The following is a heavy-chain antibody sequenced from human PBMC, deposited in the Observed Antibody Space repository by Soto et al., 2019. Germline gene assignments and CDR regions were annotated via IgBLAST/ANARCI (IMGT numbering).Heavy chain of an antibody. CDR2: ILHSGDII. V-gene: IGHV3-48*03. CDR1: GFKFSSYE. CDR3: ATRLSVSYGPLFDQ. J-gene: IGHJ4*02. Sequence: EVQLVESGGGLVQPGGSLTLACAGSGFKFSSYEMNWVRQAPGKGLEWLSFILHSGDIIYYADSIKGRFTISRDNAKNLLYLLMYSLRGEGTAIYYCATRLSVSYGPLFDQWGQGTLVTVSS. D-gene: IGHD3-16*01.